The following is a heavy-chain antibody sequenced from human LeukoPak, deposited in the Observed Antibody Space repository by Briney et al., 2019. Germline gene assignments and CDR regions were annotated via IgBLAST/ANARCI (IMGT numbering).Heavy chain of an antibody. CDR1: GFTFSSYN. V-gene: IGHV3-48*01. J-gene: IGHJ4*02. CDR3: ARNAREGLYGSGSYYFDY. CDR2: ISSSSTI. D-gene: IGHD3-10*01. Sequence: GGSLRLSCAASGFTFSSYNMNWVRQAPGKGLEWVSYISSSSTIYYADSVKGRFTISRDNAKNSLYLQMNSLRAEDTAVYYCARNAREGLYGSGSYYFDYWGQGTLVTVSS.